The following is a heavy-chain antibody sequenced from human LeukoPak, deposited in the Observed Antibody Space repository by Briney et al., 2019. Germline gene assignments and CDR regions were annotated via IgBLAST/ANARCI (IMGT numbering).Heavy chain of an antibody. J-gene: IGHJ4*02. D-gene: IGHD3-10*01. CDR2: YYPEDDER. CDR1: GHTLRDLS. Sequence: ASVKVSCKAFGHTLRDLSIHWVRQAPGIGLEWMGGYYPEDDERIYSEKFLGRVTLTEDTSTDTAYMELTSLRSDDTAVYYCSTETAGNYWGQGTLVTVSS. CDR3: STETAGNY. V-gene: IGHV1-24*01.